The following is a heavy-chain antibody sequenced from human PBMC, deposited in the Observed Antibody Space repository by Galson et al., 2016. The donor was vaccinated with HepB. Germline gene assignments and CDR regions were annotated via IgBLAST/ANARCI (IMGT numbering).Heavy chain of an antibody. CDR2: TQYRSKWES. V-gene: IGHV6-1*01. CDR1: GDSVSSSTAA. Sequence: CAISGDSVSSSTAAWHWIRQSPSRGLEWLPRTQYRSKWESHYADSVRSRVTVIPDTSKNLLTLQVNSVSPEDTAVYYCVKGPPAYHYYGMDVWGQGTPVTVSS. J-gene: IGHJ6*02. CDR3: VKGPPAYHYYGMDV.